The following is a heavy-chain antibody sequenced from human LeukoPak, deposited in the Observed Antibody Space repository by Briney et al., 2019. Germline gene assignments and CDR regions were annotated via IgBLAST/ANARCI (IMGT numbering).Heavy chain of an antibody. CDR2: INPNSGGT. CDR1: GYTFTGYY. J-gene: IGHJ4*02. CDR3: ARVSCSSTSCPTDFDY. D-gene: IGHD2-2*01. V-gene: IGHV1-2*02. Sequence: ASVKVSCKASGYTFTGYYMHWVRQAPGQGLEWMGWINPNSGGTNYAQKFQGRVTMTRDTSISTAYMELSRLRSDDTAVYYCARVSCSSTSCPTDFDYWGQGTLVTVSS.